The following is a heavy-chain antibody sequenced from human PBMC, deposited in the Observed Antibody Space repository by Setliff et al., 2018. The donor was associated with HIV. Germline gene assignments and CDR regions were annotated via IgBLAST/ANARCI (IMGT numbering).Heavy chain of an antibody. Sequence: PSETLSLTCTVSGDTDFYWNWIRQPPGKGLEWIGYIHASGKTNYDPSLKSRVTISLDTSKMQFSLHLTSVTAADTAVYYCATLDPSGGNFLAYWGQGTLVTVPQ. D-gene: IGHD2-21*02. CDR3: ATLDPSGGNFLAY. CDR1: GDTDFY. V-gene: IGHV4-4*09. CDR2: IHASGKT. J-gene: IGHJ4*02.